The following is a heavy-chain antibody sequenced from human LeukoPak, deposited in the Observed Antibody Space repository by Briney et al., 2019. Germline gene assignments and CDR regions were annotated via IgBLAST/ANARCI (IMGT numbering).Heavy chain of an antibody. D-gene: IGHD5-18*01. V-gene: IGHV1-2*02. CDR3: ARERREYSYGSFIGDY. CDR2: INPNSGGT. J-gene: IGHJ4*02. Sequence: GASVKVSCKASGYTFTGYYMHWVRQAPGQGLEGMGWINPNSGGTNYAQKFQGRVTMTRDTSISTAYMELSRLRSDDTALYYCARERREYSYGSFIGDYWGQGTLVTVSS. CDR1: GYTFTGYY.